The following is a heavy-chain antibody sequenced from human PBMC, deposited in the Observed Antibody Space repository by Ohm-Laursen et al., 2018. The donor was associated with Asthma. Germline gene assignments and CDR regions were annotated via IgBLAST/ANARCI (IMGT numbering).Heavy chain of an antibody. J-gene: IGHJ4*02. CDR3: ARGPMHDYYFDN. D-gene: IGHD1-1*01. CDR2: IYHSVST. V-gene: IGHV4-30-4*01. Sequence: TLSLTCTVSGGSIGSDDYYWSWIRQPPGKGLEWIGYIYHSVSTYYSPSLKTRVTISGDTSKNQFSLKLSFVTAAATAVYYCARGPMHDYYFDNWGQGTRVTVSS. CDR1: GGSIGSDDYY.